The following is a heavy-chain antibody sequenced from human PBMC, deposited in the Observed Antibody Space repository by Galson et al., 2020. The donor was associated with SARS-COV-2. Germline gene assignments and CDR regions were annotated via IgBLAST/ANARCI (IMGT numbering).Heavy chain of an antibody. CDR2: LSGSGGST. Sequence: GGSLRLSCVASGFTFSNYVMSWVRQAPGKGLEWVSALSGSGGSTNYADAVKGRFTISRDNPKSTLYLQMTSLGVDDTAVYYCVTPAGSSGWYENWGQGTLVSVAS. J-gene: IGHJ1*01. CDR1: GFTFSNYV. V-gene: IGHV3-23*01. D-gene: IGHD6-19*01. CDR3: VTPAGSSGWYEN.